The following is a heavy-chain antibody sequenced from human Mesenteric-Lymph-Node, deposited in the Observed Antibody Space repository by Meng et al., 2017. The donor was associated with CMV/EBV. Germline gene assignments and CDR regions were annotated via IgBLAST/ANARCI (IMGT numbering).Heavy chain of an antibody. CDR3: ARVSVGATSGYYYYGMDV. CDR2: ISAYNGNT. D-gene: IGHD1-26*01. V-gene: IGHV1-18*01. Sequence: ASVKVSCKASGYTFTSYGISWVRQAPGQGLEWMGWISAYNGNTNYAQKLQGRVTMTTDTSTSTAYMELRSLRSDDTAVYYCARVSVGATSGYYYYGMDVWGQGTTVTVSS. CDR1: GYTFTSYG. J-gene: IGHJ6*02.